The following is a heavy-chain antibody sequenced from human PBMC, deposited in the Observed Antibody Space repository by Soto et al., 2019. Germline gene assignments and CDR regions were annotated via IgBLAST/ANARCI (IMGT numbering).Heavy chain of an antibody. Sequence: QVQLQESGPGLVRPSQTLSLTCTVSGDSITNGLSYWSWIRQHPETGLEWIGYIHYSGSTDYTPSLMGRATISVDTSKSQFSLKLTSVTAADTAVYYCARQKWLSPFDYWGQGTLVTVSS. J-gene: IGHJ4*02. D-gene: IGHD6-19*01. CDR2: IHYSGST. CDR1: GDSITNGLSY. CDR3: ARQKWLSPFDY. V-gene: IGHV4-31*03.